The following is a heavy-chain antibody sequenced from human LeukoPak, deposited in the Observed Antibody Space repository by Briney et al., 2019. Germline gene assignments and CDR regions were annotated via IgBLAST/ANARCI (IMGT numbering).Heavy chain of an antibody. CDR2: FDPEDGET. CDR3: ATATLSSTSFDYYYYYMDV. D-gene: IGHD2-2*01. V-gene: IGHV1-24*01. Sequence: ASVNVSCKVSGYTLTELSMHWVRQAPGEGLEWMGGFDPEDGETIYAQKFQGRVTMTEDTSTDTAYMELSSLRSEDTAVYYCATATLSSTSFDYYYYYMDVWGKGTTVTVSS. J-gene: IGHJ6*03. CDR1: GYTLTELS.